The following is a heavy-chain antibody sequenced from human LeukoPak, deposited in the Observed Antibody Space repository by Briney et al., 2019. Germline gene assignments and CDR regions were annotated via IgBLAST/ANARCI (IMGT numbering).Heavy chain of an antibody. D-gene: IGHD3-22*01. V-gene: IGHV1-2*02. J-gene: IGHJ4*02. CDR3: ARDKIVVVTRPLDY. Sequence: GVSVKVSCKASGYTFTGYYMHWVRQAPGQGHEWMGWINPNSGGTNYAQKFQGRVTMTRDTSISTAYMELSRLRSDDTAVYYCARDKIVVVTRPLDYWGQGTLVTVPS. CDR2: INPNSGGT. CDR1: GYTFTGYY.